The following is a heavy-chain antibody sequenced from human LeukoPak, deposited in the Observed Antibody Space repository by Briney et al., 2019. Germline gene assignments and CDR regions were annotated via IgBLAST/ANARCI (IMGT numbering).Heavy chain of an antibody. CDR1: GYTFTSYG. CDR3: ARFLDCSSTSCYRFWGWYSDL. D-gene: IGHD2-2*02. V-gene: IGHV1-18*01. J-gene: IGHJ2*01. CDR2: ISAYNGNT. Sequence: ASVKVSCKASGYTFTSYGISWVRQAPGQGLEWMGWISAYNGNTNYAQKLQGRVTMTTDTSTSTAYMELRSLRSDDTAVYYCARFLDCSSTSCYRFWGWYSDLWGRGTLVTVSS.